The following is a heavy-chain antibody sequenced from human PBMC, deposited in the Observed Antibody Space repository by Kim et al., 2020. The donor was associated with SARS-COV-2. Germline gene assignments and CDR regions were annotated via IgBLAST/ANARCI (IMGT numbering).Heavy chain of an antibody. V-gene: IGHV3-23*01. CDR1: GFTFSSYA. CDR2: ISGSGGSA. Sequence: GGSLRLSCAASGFTFSSYAMNWVRQAPGKGLEWVSGISGSGGSAYYPDSVKGRFTISRDNSKNTLYLQMNSLRAEDTAVYYCAKATQAGILITCFDYWGQGTLVTVSS. J-gene: IGHJ4*02. D-gene: IGHD3-10*01. CDR3: AKATQAGILITCFDY.